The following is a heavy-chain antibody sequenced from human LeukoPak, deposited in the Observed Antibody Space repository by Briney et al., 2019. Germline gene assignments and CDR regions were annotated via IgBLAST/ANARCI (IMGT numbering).Heavy chain of an antibody. CDR2: ISSSGSTI. CDR1: GFTFSSYE. D-gene: IGHD3-22*01. Sequence: GGSLGLSCAASGFTFSSYEMNWVRQAPGKGLEWVSYISSSGSTIYYADSVKGRFTISRDNAKNSLYLQMNSLRAEDTAVYYCARLFRDDSSGYYNAGSDYWGQGTLVTVSS. J-gene: IGHJ4*02. V-gene: IGHV3-48*03. CDR3: ARLFRDDSSGYYNAGSDY.